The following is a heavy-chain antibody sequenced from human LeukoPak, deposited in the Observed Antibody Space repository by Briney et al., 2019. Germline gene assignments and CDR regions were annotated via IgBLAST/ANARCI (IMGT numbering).Heavy chain of an antibody. CDR1: GYTFTSYG. Sequence: GASVKVSCKAPGYTFTSYGISWVRQAPGQGLEWMGWISSNSDNTNYAQKLQGRVTMTTDTSTSTAYMELRSLRSDDTALYFCARDWGSIKVIADYWGQGTLVTVSS. J-gene: IGHJ4*02. CDR2: ISSNSDNT. CDR3: ARDWGSIKVIADY. D-gene: IGHD7-27*01. V-gene: IGHV1-18*01.